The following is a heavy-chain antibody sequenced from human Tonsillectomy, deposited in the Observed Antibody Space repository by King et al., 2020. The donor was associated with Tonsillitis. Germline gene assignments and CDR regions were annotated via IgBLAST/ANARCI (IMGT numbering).Heavy chain of an antibody. V-gene: IGHV3-30-3*01. CDR2: ISYDGSNK. CDR3: ARGPFRDGYNLGY. J-gene: IGHJ4*02. Sequence: VQLVESGGGVVQPGRSLRLSCAASGFTLSSYAIHWVRQAPGKGLEWVALISYDGSNKYYADSVKGRFTISRDSSKNTLYLQMNSLRAEDTAVYYCARGPFRDGYNLGYWGQGTLVTVSS. D-gene: IGHD5-24*01. CDR1: GFTLSSYA.